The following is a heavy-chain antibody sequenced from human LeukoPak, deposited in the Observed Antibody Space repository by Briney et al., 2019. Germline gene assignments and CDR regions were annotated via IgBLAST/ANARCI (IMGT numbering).Heavy chain of an antibody. Sequence: SETLSLTCTVSGGSISSYYWSWIRQPAGKGLEWIGRIYTSGSTNYNPSLKSRVTMSVDTSKNQFSLKLSSVTAADTAVYYCARCSEDPYYYYYGMDVWGQGTTVTVSS. J-gene: IGHJ6*02. D-gene: IGHD2-15*01. CDR1: GGSISSYY. CDR3: ARCSEDPYYYYYGMDV. CDR2: IYTSGST. V-gene: IGHV4-4*07.